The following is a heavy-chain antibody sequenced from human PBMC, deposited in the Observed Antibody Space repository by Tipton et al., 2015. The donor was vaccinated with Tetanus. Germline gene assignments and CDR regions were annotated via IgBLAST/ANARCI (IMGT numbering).Heavy chain of an antibody. V-gene: IGHV4-59*01. Sequence: TLSLTCTVSGGSISSYYWSWIRQPPGEGLEWIGYIYYSGDTNYNPSLKSRATMSVDTSKNQFSLKLSSVTAADTAVYYCARAAAEWFGESTFDYWGQGTLVTVSS. J-gene: IGHJ4*02. D-gene: IGHD3-10*01. CDR1: GGSISSYY. CDR2: IYYSGDT. CDR3: ARAAAEWFGESTFDY.